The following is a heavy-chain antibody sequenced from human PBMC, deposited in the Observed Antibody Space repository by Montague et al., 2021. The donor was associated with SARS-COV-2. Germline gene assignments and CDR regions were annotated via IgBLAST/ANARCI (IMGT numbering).Heavy chain of an antibody. Sequence: SLRLSCAASGFTFSSYAMNWVRQAPGRGLEWVSFISSSGNSISYADSVKGRFSISRDNAKNSLYLQMNSLRAEDTAFYYCAKVMGSGYYCFDYWGQGSLVTVSS. CDR1: GFTFSSYA. CDR3: AKVMGSGYYCFDY. J-gene: IGHJ4*02. D-gene: IGHD3-3*01. V-gene: IGHV3-48*03. CDR2: ISSSGNSI.